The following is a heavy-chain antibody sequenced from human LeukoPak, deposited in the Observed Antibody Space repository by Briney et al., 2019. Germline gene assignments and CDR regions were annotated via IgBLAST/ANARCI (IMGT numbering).Heavy chain of an antibody. J-gene: IGHJ4*02. CDR3: AKESQTYYDIMTGYPNYYFDY. V-gene: IGHV3-23*01. CDR2: ISGSGANT. CDR1: TFTFSTSA. Sequence: GGSLRLSCAASTFTFSTSAMSWVRQAPGKGLEWVSAISGSGANTYYVDSVKGRFTISRDNSKNTLYLEMSSLRSDDTAVYYCAKESQTYYDIMTGYPNYYFDYWGQGTLVTVSS. D-gene: IGHD3-9*01.